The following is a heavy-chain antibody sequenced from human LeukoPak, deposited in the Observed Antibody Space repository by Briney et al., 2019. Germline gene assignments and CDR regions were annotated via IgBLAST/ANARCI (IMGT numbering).Heavy chain of an antibody. D-gene: IGHD5-18*01. Sequence: SVKVSYKASGGTFSSYAISWVRQAPGQGLEWMGGVIPIFGTANYAQKLQGRVTMTTDTSTSTAYMELRSLRSDDTAVYYCARERRPYSYGYYGFDYWGQGTLVTVSS. CDR1: GGTFSSYA. V-gene: IGHV1-69*05. CDR2: VIPIFGTA. CDR3: ARERRPYSYGYYGFDY. J-gene: IGHJ4*02.